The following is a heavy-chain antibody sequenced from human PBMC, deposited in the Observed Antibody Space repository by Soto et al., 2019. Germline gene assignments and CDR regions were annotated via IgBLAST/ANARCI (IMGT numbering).Heavy chain of an antibody. CDR3: ARDRGVAPPVAGSTHYYFYMDV. J-gene: IGHJ6*03. Sequence: QDQLLQSGAEVKKPGASVTVSCKASGYSFTNYGITWVRQAPGQGLEWMGWISAFNGNTHYAQKLHGGVAMTTDASTSTAYMELRSLRSDGAAVYYCARDRGVAPPVAGSTHYYFYMDVWGKGTTVTVSS. CDR2: ISAFNGNT. CDR1: GYSFTNYG. D-gene: IGHD2-15*01. V-gene: IGHV1-18*01.